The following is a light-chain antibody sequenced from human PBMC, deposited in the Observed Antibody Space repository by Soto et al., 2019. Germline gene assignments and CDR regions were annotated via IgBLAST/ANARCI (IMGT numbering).Light chain of an antibody. V-gene: IGKV3-20*01. Sequence: EIVLTQSPGTLSLSPGERATLSCRSSQSVSSSYLAWYQQKPGQAPRLLIYDASSRATGIQDRFSGSGSGTDFTLTISRLEPEDFAVYYCQQYGSSPTFVQGTKVEIK. CDR3: QQYGSSPT. J-gene: IGKJ1*01. CDR1: QSVSSSY. CDR2: DAS.